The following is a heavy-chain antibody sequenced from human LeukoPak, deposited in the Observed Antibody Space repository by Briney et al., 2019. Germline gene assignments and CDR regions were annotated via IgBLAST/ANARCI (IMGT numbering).Heavy chain of an antibody. J-gene: IGHJ4*02. D-gene: IGHD3-22*01. Sequence: GGSLRLSCVMSGFSFKNAWMNWVRQAPGKGLEWVAVIWYDGTNKYYGDSVKGRLTISRDNSKNTVFLQMNSLRAEDTAVYYCARAAYDSSGYLTLWGQGTLVTVSS. CDR1: GFSFKNAW. CDR2: IWYDGTNK. V-gene: IGHV3-33*01. CDR3: ARAAYDSSGYLTL.